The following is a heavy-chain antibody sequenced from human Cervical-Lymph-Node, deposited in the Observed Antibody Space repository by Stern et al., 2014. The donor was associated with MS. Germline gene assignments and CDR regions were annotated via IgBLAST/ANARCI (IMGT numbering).Heavy chain of an antibody. D-gene: IGHD6-19*01. Sequence: QVQLVQSGAEVKKPGASVKVSCKASGYTFTNYYMHWVRKAPGQGLEWMGIINPSGGSPSYAQKFQGRVTMTRDTSTSTVYMELSSLRSEDTVVYYCAREVAGHRLGMMDVWGQGTTVTVSS. V-gene: IGHV1-46*01. CDR2: INPSGGSP. CDR1: GYTFTNYY. CDR3: AREVAGHRLGMMDV. J-gene: IGHJ6*02.